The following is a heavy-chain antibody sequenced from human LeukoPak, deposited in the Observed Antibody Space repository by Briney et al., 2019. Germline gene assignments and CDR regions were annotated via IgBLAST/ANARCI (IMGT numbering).Heavy chain of an antibody. CDR2: IIPIFGTT. J-gene: IGHJ6*03. D-gene: IGHD6-13*01. Sequence: AAVKFSCKASGGTFSSYAISWVRQAPAQGLEWMGGIIPIFGTTNYAQKFQDRVTITADKSTSTAYMELSSLRSEDTAVYYCARVVGLTGYSSSWYSGYYYYMDVWGKGTTVTVSS. CDR3: ARVVGLTGYSSSWYSGYYYYMDV. V-gene: IGHV1-69*06. CDR1: GGTFSSYA.